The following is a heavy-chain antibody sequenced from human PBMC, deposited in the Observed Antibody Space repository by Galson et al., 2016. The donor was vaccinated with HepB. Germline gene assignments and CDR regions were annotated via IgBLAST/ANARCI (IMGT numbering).Heavy chain of an antibody. CDR1: GFTLSSYW. CDR3: ARGGTRGILDWYFDL. J-gene: IGHJ2*01. Sequence: SLRLSCAGSGFTLSSYWMHWVRQAPGKGLEWVSRLNVDGSGTTYADSVKGRFTISRDNAKNSLYLQVNSLRAEDTAVYFCARGGTRGILDWYFDLWGRGTVVSVSS. D-gene: IGHD1-1*01. CDR2: LNVDGSGT. V-gene: IGHV3-74*01.